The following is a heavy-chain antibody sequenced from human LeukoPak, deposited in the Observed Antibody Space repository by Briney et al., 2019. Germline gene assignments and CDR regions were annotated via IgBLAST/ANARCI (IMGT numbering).Heavy chain of an antibody. V-gene: IGHV4-39*01. CDR3: ARHEYSGSYYGLSWFDP. J-gene: IGHJ5*02. CDR2: IYYSGST. Sequence: SETLSRTCTVSGGSISSSGYYWGWIRQPPGKGLEWIASIYYSGSTYYNPPLKSRVTISVDTSKNQLSLKLSSLTAADTAVYYCARHEYSGSYYGLSWFDPWGQGTLVTVSS. CDR1: GGSISSSGYY. D-gene: IGHD1-26*01.